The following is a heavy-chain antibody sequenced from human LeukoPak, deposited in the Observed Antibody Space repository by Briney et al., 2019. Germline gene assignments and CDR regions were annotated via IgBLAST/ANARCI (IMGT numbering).Heavy chain of an antibody. D-gene: IGHD2-15*01. J-gene: IGHJ4*02. Sequence: ASVKVSCKASGYTFTSYGISWVRQAPGQGLEWMGWISAYNGNTNYAQKLQGRVTMTTDTSTSTSTSTAYMELRSLRSDDTAVYYCSAATPTPGQFDYWGQGTLVTVSS. CDR3: SAATPTPGQFDY. CDR1: GYTFTSYG. V-gene: IGHV1-18*01. CDR2: ISAYNGNT.